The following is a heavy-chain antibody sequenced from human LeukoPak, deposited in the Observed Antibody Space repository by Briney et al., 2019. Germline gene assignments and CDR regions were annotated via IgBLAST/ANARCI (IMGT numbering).Heavy chain of an antibody. CDR1: GFTVSSNY. CDR3: ARDLGGAAAGPGLDY. CDR2: IYSGGST. J-gene: IGHJ4*02. V-gene: IGHV3-66*01. Sequence: GGSLRLSCAASGFTVSSNYMSWVRQAPGKGLEWVSVIYSGGSTYYADSVKGRFTISRDNSKNTLYLQMNSLRAEDTAVYYCARDLGGAAAGPGLDYWGQGTLVTVSS. D-gene: IGHD6-13*01.